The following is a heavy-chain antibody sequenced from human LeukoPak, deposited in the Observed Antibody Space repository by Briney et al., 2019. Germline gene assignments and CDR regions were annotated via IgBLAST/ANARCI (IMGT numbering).Heavy chain of an antibody. V-gene: IGHV4-39*01. CDR3: AGPMYYYDSRFDY. CDR1: GGSISSSSYY. Sequence: PSETLSLTCTVSGGSISSSSYYWGWIRQPPGKGLEWIGGIYYSGSTYYNPSLKSRVTISVDTSKNQFSLKLSSVTAADTAVYYCAGPMYYYDSRFDYWGQGTLVTVSS. D-gene: IGHD3-22*01. CDR2: IYYSGST. J-gene: IGHJ4*02.